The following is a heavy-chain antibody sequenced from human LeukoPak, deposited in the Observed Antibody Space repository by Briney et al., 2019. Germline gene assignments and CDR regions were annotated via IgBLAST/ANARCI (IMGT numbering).Heavy chain of an antibody. D-gene: IGHD3-22*01. J-gene: IGHJ4*02. V-gene: IGHV1-69*01. CDR1: GGTFSSFI. CDR3: TRGSAGIAPVTTKNFFDF. Sequence: SVKVSCKSSGGTFSSFIINWVRQAPGQGLEWMGGVIPVFGVPNYAQRFQGRVTITADESTSTVYLYLTSLRSEDTAVYFCTRGSAGIAPVTTKNFFDFWGQGTLVTVSS. CDR2: VIPVFGVP.